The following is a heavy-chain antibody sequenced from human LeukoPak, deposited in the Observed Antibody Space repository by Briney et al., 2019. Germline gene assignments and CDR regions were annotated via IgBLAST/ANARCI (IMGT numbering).Heavy chain of an antibody. CDR3: ARAEIKLYNQRRYYFDY. CDR2: MYQSETT. D-gene: IGHD3-16*02. J-gene: IGHJ4*02. V-gene: IGHV4-38-2*01. CDR1: GDSISSGYY. Sequence: PSETLSLTCGVSGDSISSGYYWGWIRQPPGKGLEWIGYMYQSETTYYNPSLKSRVTISADTSKNQFSLKLSSVTAADTAVFYCARAEIKLYNQRRYYFDYWGQGTLVTVSS.